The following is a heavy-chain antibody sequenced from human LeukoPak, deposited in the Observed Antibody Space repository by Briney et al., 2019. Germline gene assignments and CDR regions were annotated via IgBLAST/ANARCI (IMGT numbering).Heavy chain of an antibody. CDR2: ISGSGGST. CDR3: AKDPITFGGVIGDY. V-gene: IGHV3-23*01. J-gene: IGHJ4*02. Sequence: GGSLRLSCAASGFTFSRYAMTWVRQAPGKGLEWVSAISGSGGSTYYADSVKGRFTISRDNSKNTLYLQMNSLRAEDTAVYYCAKDPITFGGVIGDYWGQGTLVTASS. D-gene: IGHD3-16*02. CDR1: GFTFSRYA.